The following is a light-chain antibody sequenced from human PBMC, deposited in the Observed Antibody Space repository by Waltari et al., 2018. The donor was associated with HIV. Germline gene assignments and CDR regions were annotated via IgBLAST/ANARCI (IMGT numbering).Light chain of an antibody. J-gene: IGLJ1*01. V-gene: IGLV2-23*02. CDR2: EVT. Sequence: QSALTQPASVSGSPGQSITISCTGSDVGNYNLVSWYQQDPGKAPRLMIFEVTKRPSGVSDRFSGSKSGNTASLTISGLQAEDEADYYCCSYAGTYPYVFGTGTKVTVL. CDR3: CSYAGTYPYV. CDR1: DVGNYNL.